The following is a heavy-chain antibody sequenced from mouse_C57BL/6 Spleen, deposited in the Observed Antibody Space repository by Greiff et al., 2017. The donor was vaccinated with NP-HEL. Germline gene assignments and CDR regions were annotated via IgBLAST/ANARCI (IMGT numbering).Heavy chain of an antibody. J-gene: IGHJ2*01. CDR3: TVVALYYFDY. D-gene: IGHD1-1*01. V-gene: IGHV1-26*01. CDR1: GYTFTDYY. Sequence: EVKLQQSGPELVKPGASVKISCKASGYTFTDYYMNWVKQSHGKSLEWIGDINPNNGGTSYNQKFKGKATLTVDKSSSTAYMELRSLTSEDSAVYYCTVVALYYFDYWGQGTTLTVSS. CDR2: INPNNGGT.